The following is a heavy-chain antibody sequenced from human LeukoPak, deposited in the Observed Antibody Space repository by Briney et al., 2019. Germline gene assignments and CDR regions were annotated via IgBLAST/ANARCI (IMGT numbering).Heavy chain of an antibody. V-gene: IGHV1-18*01. CDR3: ARDSQADYYDSSGYYADY. CDR2: ISAYNGNT. Sequence: ASVKVPCKASGYTFTSYGISWVRQAPGQGLEWMGWISAYNGNTNYAQKLQGRVTMTTDTSTSTAYMELRSLRSDDTAVYYCARDSQADYYDSSGYYADYWGQGTLVTVSS. CDR1: GYTFTSYG. D-gene: IGHD3-22*01. J-gene: IGHJ4*02.